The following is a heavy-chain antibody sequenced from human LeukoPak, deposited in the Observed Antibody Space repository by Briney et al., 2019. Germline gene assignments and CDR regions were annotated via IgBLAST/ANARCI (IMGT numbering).Heavy chain of an antibody. Sequence: SETLSLTCTVSGYSISSGFYWGWIRRPPGKGLECIGSIYHSGSTYYNPSLKSRVTISVDTSKNQFSLKLSSVAAADTAVYYCARKKRYSSSSQDYWGQGTLVTVSS. CDR2: IYHSGST. D-gene: IGHD6-13*01. CDR3: ARKKRYSSSSQDY. CDR1: GYSISSGFY. J-gene: IGHJ4*02. V-gene: IGHV4-38-2*02.